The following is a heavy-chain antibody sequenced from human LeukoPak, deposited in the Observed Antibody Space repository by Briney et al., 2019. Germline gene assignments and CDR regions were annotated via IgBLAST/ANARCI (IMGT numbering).Heavy chain of an antibody. J-gene: IGHJ4*02. Sequence: SETLSLTCAVYGGSFSGYYWSWIRQPPGKGLEWIGEINHSGSTNYNPSLKSRVTVSLDTSKNQFSLKLSSVTAADTAVYYCARGRSAYDSSAYYYGNWGQGILVTVSS. V-gene: IGHV4-34*01. D-gene: IGHD3-22*01. CDR1: GGSFSGYY. CDR2: INHSGST. CDR3: ARGRSAYDSSAYYYGN.